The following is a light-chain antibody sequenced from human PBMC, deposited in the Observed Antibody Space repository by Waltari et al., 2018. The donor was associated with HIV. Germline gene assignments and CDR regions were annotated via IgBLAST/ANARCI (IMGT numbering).Light chain of an antibody. CDR3: AAWDDSLNAWV. Sequence: QSVLTQPPSASGTPGQRVSIPCSGSSSNLGSNIVTCYQQLPGTAPKLLIYSNNQRPSGVPDRFSGSKSGTSASLAISGLQSEDEADYYCAAWDDSLNAWVFGGGTKLTVL. CDR2: SNN. J-gene: IGLJ3*02. V-gene: IGLV1-44*01. CDR1: SSNLGSNI.